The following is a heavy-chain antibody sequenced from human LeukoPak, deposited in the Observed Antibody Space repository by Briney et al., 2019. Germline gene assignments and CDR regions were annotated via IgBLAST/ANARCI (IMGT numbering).Heavy chain of an antibody. Sequence: GGPLRLSCAASGFTFSSYSMNWVRQAPGKGLEWVSSISSSSSYIYYADSVKGRFTISRDNAKNSLYLQMNSLRAEDTAVYYCARDILGYCSSTSCLRPTRYYYYGMDVWGKGTTVTVSS. J-gene: IGHJ6*04. CDR2: ISSSSSYI. CDR1: GFTFSSYS. D-gene: IGHD2-2*03. V-gene: IGHV3-21*01. CDR3: ARDILGYCSSTSCLRPTRYYYYGMDV.